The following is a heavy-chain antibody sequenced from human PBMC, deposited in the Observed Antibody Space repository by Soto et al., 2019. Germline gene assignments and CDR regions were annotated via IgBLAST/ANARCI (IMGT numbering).Heavy chain of an antibody. V-gene: IGHV3-21*01. Sequence: GGSLRLSCAASGFTFSSYSMNWVRQATGKGLEWFSSISSSSSYIYYADSVKGRFTISRDNAKNSLYLQMNSLRAEDTAVYYCARDAFTPYCSSTSCRGDFDYWGQGTLVTVSS. CDR1: GFTFSSYS. CDR2: ISSSSSYI. D-gene: IGHD2-2*01. CDR3: ARDAFTPYCSSTSCRGDFDY. J-gene: IGHJ4*02.